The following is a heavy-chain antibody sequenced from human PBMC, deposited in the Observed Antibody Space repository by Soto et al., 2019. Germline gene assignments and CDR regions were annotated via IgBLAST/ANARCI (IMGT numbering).Heavy chain of an antibody. Sequence: QVQLVQSGAEVKKPGSSVKVSCKASGGTFSSYAISWVRQAPGQGLEWMGGIIPIFGTANYAQKFQGRVTITADKSTSTAHMELSSLRTEDTAVYYCASDKDRSSLDYYGMDVWGQGTTVNVS. J-gene: IGHJ6*02. CDR1: GGTFSSYA. D-gene: IGHD6-6*01. CDR3: ASDKDRSSLDYYGMDV. CDR2: IIPIFGTA. V-gene: IGHV1-69*06.